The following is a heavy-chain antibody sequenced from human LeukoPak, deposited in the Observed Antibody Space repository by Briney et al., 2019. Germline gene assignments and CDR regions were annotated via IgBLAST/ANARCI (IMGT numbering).Heavy chain of an antibody. D-gene: IGHD6-6*01. CDR2: IYYSGST. V-gene: IGHV4-30-4*01. CDR3: ARLIRIAARPADY. CDR1: GGSISSGDYY. J-gene: IGHJ4*02. Sequence: SQTLSLTCTVSGGSISSGDYYWSWIRQPPGKGLEWIGYIYYSGSTYYNPSLKSRVTISVDTSKTQFSLKLSSVTAADTAVYYCARLIRIAARPADYWGQGTLVTVSS.